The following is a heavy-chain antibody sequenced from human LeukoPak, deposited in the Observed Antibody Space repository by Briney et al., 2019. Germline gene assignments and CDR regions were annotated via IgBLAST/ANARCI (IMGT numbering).Heavy chain of an antibody. V-gene: IGHV4-38-2*02. Sequence: PSETLSLTCTVSGYSISSGYYWGWIRQPPGKGLEWIGSIYHSGSTYYNPSLKSRVTISVDTSKNQFSLKLSSVTAADTAVYYCARRVTTLYYYYYYYMDVWGKGTTVTISS. CDR1: GYSISSGYY. J-gene: IGHJ6*03. D-gene: IGHD4-17*01. CDR3: ARRVTTLYYYYYYYMDV. CDR2: IYHSGST.